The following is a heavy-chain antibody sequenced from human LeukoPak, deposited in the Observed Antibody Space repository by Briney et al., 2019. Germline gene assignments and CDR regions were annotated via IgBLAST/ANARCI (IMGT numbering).Heavy chain of an antibody. J-gene: IGHJ4*02. V-gene: IGHV4-4*07. D-gene: IGHD5/OR15-5a*01. CDR3: ARGVSPLDY. CDR1: GGSVSSFY. Sequence: PSQTLSLTCTVSGGSVSSFYWSWVRQAVGAGMEWIGRIQGSGSTNYNPSLKSRVSMSVDTSKKQFSLKRCSVTAADTGVYYSARGVSPLDYCGQGALVTVSS. CDR2: IQGSGST.